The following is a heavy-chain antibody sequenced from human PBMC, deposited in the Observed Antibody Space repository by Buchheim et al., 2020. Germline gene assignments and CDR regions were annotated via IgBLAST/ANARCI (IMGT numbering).Heavy chain of an antibody. J-gene: IGHJ4*02. CDR1: GYSFATYW. V-gene: IGHV5-10-1*01. CDR3: ARKDFYIDY. CDR2: IDPSDSYT. Sequence: EVQLVQSGAEVKKPGESLRISCKGSGYSFATYWITWVRQMPGKGLEWIGSIDPSDSYTNYSPSSQGHVTFSTDKPINTAFPQWSSLKASDTAVYFCARKDFYIDYWGQGTL.